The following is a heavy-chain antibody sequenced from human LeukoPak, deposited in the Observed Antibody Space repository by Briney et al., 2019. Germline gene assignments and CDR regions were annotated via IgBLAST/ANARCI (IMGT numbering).Heavy chain of an antibody. J-gene: IGHJ4*02. D-gene: IGHD1-26*01. CDR2: ISYDGSNK. CDR1: GFTFSSYG. CDR3: AGGASHFDY. V-gene: IGHV3-30*03. Sequence: PGRSLRLSCAASGFTFSSYGMHWVRQAPGKGLEWVAVISYDGSNKYYADSVKGRFTISRDNSKNTLYLQMNSLRAEDTAVYYCAGGASHFDYWGQGTLVTVSS.